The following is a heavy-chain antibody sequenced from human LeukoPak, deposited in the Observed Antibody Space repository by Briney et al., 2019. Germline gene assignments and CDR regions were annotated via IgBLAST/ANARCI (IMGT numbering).Heavy chain of an antibody. CDR2: MNPNSGNT. J-gene: IGHJ4*02. V-gene: IGHV1-8*01. D-gene: IGHD2-2*01. Sequence: ASVKVSCKASGYTFTSYDINWVRQATGQGLEWMGWMNPNSGNTGYAQKFQGRVTMTRNTSISTAYMELSRLRSDDTAVYYCARSKSVRYCSSTSCYYDYWGQGTLVTVSS. CDR3: ARSKSVRYCSSTSCYYDY. CDR1: GYTFTSYD.